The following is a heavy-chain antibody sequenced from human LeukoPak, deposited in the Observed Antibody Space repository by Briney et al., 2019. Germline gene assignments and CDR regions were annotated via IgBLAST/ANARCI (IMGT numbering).Heavy chain of an antibody. CDR3: ARGGKAYYDILTGPMGAFDI. Sequence: GGSLRLSCAASGFTFSSYSMNWVRQAPGKGLEWVSYISSSSSTIYYADSVKGRFTISRDNAKNSLYLQMNSLRAEDTAVYYCARGGKAYYDILTGPMGAFDIWGQGTMVTVSS. CDR2: ISSSSSTI. CDR1: GFTFSSYS. D-gene: IGHD3-9*01. J-gene: IGHJ3*02. V-gene: IGHV3-48*01.